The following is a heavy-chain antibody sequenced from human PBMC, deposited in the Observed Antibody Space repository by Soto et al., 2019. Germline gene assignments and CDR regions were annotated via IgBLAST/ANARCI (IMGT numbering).Heavy chain of an antibody. CDR3: ARHGHIGVLGRGDGPEI. J-gene: IGHJ3*02. D-gene: IGHD3-10*01. V-gene: IGHV5-51*01. CDR1: GYSFTSYW. Sequence: PGESLKISCKGSGYSFTSYWIGWVRQMPGKGLEWMGIIYPGDSDTRYSPSFQGQVTISADKSISTAYLQWSSLKASDTAMYYCARHGHIGVLGRGDGPEIWGQGTMVTVSS. CDR2: IYPGDSDT.